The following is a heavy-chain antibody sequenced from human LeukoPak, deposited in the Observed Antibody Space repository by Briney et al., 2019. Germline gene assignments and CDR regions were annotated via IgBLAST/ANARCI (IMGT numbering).Heavy chain of an antibody. CDR2: ISSSSSYI. Sequence: KSGGSLRLSCAASGFTFSSYSMNWVRQAPGKGLEWASSISSSSSYIYYADSVKGRFTISRDNAKNSLYLQMNSLRAEDTAVYYCARGVGYGYDYWGQGTLVTVSS. D-gene: IGHD5-18*01. J-gene: IGHJ4*02. CDR3: ARGVGYGYDY. CDR1: GFTFSSYS. V-gene: IGHV3-21*01.